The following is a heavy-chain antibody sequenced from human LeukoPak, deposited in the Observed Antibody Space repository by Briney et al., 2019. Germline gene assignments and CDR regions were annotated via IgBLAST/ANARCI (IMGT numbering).Heavy chain of an antibody. J-gene: IGHJ4*02. D-gene: IGHD3-3*01. V-gene: IGHV3-30*02. CDR1: GFTFSSYG. Sequence: PGGSLRLSCAASGFTFSSYGIYWVRQAPGKGLEWVAFIRYDGRNKYYADSVKGRITISRDNSKNTLYLHMNSLTAEDTAVYYCAKDGPSVDYHFWSGFVENWGQGTLVTVSS. CDR3: AKDGPSVDYHFWSGFVEN. CDR2: IRYDGRNK.